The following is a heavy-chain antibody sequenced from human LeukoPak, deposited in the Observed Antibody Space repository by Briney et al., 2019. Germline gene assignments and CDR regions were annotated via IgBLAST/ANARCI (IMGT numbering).Heavy chain of an antibody. CDR3: AGTLPRFCDSSGSDY. Sequence: GGSLRLSCAASGLTFSSYWMSWVRQAPGKGLKWVANIKQDGSEKYYVDSVKGRFTISRDNAKNSLYLQMNSLRAEDTAVYYCAGTLPRFCDSSGSDYWGQGTLVTVSS. J-gene: IGHJ4*02. CDR1: GLTFSSYW. CDR2: IKQDGSEK. D-gene: IGHD3-22*01. V-gene: IGHV3-7*01.